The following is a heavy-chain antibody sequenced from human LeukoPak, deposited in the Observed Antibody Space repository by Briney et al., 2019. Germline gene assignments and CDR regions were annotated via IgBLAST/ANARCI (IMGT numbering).Heavy chain of an antibody. CDR3: ANDCGGDRYEGRD. CDR2: IIPILGIA. J-gene: IGHJ4*02. CDR1: GGTFSSYT. V-gene: IGHV1-69*02. Sequence: SVKVSCKASGGTFSSYTISWVRQAPGQGLEWMGRIIPILGIANYAQKFQGRVTITADKSTSTAYMELSSLRSEDTAVYYCANDCGGDRYEGRDWGQGTLVTVSS. D-gene: IGHD2-21*01.